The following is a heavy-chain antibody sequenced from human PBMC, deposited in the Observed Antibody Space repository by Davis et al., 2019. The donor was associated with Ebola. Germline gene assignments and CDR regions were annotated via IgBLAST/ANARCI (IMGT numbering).Heavy chain of an antibody. V-gene: IGHV4-34*01. CDR3: ARLLATVNHYFDY. J-gene: IGHJ4*02. CDR1: GGSFSGYY. CDR2: INHSGST. Sequence: SETLSLTCAVYGGSFSGYYWSWIRQPPGKGLEWIGEINHSGSTNYIPSLKSRVTISVDTSKNQFSLKLSSVTAADTAVYYCARLLATVNHYFDYWGQGTLVTVSS. D-gene: IGHD4-17*01.